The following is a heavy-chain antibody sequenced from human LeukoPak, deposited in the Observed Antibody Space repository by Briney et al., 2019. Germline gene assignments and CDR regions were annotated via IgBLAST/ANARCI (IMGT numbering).Heavy chain of an antibody. V-gene: IGHV3-23*01. CDR1: GFTFKNYA. J-gene: IGHJ4*02. CDR2: VSGSGGGT. CDR3: AKHLTSVTTNFEY. Sequence: GGSLRLSCVASGFTFKNYAMAWVRQAPGKGLEWVSSVSGSGGGTYYADSVKGHSTISRDNSKNTVYLQMSSLRAEDTAVYYCAKHLTSVTTNFEYWGQGTLVTISS. D-gene: IGHD4-17*01.